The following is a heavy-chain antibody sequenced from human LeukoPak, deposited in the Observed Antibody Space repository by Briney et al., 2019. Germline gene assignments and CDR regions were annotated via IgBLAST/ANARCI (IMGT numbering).Heavy chain of an antibody. Sequence: PSETLSLTCTVSGASIGLYYWSWLRQPAGEGLEWIGRIYTSGTSNYSPSLKSRVTMSLDLSKNQLSLKLNSVTAADTAVCYCARDRAVPHYYYGMDVWGQGTTVTVSS. CDR3: ARDRAVPHYYYGMDV. D-gene: IGHD6-19*01. CDR1: GASIGLYY. V-gene: IGHV4-4*07. J-gene: IGHJ6*02. CDR2: IYTSGTS.